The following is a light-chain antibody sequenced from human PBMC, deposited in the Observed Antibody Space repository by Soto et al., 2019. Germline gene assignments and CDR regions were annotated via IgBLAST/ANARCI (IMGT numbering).Light chain of an antibody. Sequence: QSALTQPASVSGSHGQSISISCTVTGSDVRTYNLVSWYQQHPGKVPKLIIYEASKRPSGVSNRFSGFQPGNRDSLTVSGLQAEDEADYYCCSYAGDKTYVFGSGNKVTVL. J-gene: IGLJ1*01. CDR2: EAS. CDR1: GSDVRTYNL. V-gene: IGLV2-23*01. CDR3: CSYAGDKTYV.